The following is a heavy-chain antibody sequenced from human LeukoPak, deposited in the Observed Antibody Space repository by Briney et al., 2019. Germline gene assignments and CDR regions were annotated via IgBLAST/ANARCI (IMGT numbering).Heavy chain of an antibody. CDR2: ISAYIGNT. J-gene: IGHJ4*01. D-gene: IGHD6-25*01. CDR1: GYTFTSYG. V-gene: IGHV1-18*01. CDR3: TIAARHKPFYFCY. Sequence: ASVKVSCKASGYTFTSYGISWVRQAPGQGLEWMGWISAYIGNTKYAHKLQGRVTMTTDTSTSTAYMELRSLRSDDTAVYYYTIAARHKPFYFCYLGQGTLV.